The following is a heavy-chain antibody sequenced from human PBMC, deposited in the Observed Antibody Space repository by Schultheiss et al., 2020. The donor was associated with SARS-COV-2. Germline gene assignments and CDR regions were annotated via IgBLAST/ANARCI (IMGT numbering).Heavy chain of an antibody. CDR3: ARRGVGIYCSSTSCYYFDY. CDR2: IYYSVST. D-gene: IGHD2-2*01. Sequence: SETLSLTCTVSGGSISSSSYYWGWIRQPPGKGLEWIGSIYYSVSTYYNPSLKSRVPISVDTSKNQFYLKLSSVTAADTAVYYYARRGVGIYCSSTSCYYFDYWGQGTLVTVSS. J-gene: IGHJ4*02. V-gene: IGHV4-39*01. CDR1: GGSISSSSYY.